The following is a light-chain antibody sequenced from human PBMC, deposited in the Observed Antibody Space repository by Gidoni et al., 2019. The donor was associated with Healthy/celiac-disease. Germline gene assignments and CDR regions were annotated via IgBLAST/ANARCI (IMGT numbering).Light chain of an antibody. V-gene: IGKV3-20*01. CDR3: QQYSSLTWT. CDR2: RPS. CDR1: QILNCNS. J-gene: IGKJ1*01. Sequence: IVLTPPPGTLSLSPGERATLSCWASQILNCNSLAWYQQTPGQAPRLLIYRPSSRATGISDRFSGSGSGTDFTLTISRLEPGDSAVYYCQQYSSLTWTFGQGTKVEVK.